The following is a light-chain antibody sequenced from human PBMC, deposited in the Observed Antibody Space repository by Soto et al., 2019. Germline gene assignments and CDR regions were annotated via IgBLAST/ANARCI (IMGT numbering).Light chain of an antibody. CDR2: DVT. CDR3: SAYTSISTLVL. Sequence: QSVLTQPASVSGSPGQSITIFCTGTSSDFADYNYVSWYQQHPGKAPKLMIFDVTIRPSGVSNRFSGSTSGNTAYLTISGLQAEDEADYYCSAYTSISTLVLFGGGTKLTVL. V-gene: IGLV2-14*03. CDR1: SSDFADYNY. J-gene: IGLJ2*01.